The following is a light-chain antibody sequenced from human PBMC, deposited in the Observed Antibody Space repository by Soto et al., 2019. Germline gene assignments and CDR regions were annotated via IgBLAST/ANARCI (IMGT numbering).Light chain of an antibody. J-gene: IGLJ2*01. Sequence: QPVLTQSPSASASLGASVKLTCTLSSGHSNYAIAWHQQQPEKGPRYLMKLNSDGRHSKGDGIPERFSGSTSGAERYLTIASLQSEDEADCYCPTWGTGMQVFGGGTKLTVL. CDR3: PTWGTGMQV. CDR1: SGHSNYA. CDR2: LNSDGRH. V-gene: IGLV4-69*01.